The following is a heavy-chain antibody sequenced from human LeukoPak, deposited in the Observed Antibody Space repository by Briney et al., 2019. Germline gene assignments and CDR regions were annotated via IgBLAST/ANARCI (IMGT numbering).Heavy chain of an antibody. V-gene: IGHV3-30*18. J-gene: IGHJ4*02. CDR3: AKDRDPYDYGSGSYYNGVFDY. CDR2: ISYDGSNK. CDR1: GFSFSSYG. Sequence: PGRSLRLSCAASGFSFSSYGMHWVRQAPGKGLEWVAVISYDGSNKYYADPVKGRFTISRDNSKNTLYLQMNSLRAEDTAIYYCAKDRDPYDYGSGSYYNGVFDYWGQGTLVTVSS. D-gene: IGHD3-10*01.